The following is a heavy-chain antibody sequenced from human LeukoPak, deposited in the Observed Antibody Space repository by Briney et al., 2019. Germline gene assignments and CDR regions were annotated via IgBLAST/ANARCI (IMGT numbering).Heavy chain of an antibody. D-gene: IGHD1-14*01. V-gene: IGHV4-39*01. J-gene: IGHJ5*02. Sequence: SETLSLTCTVSGGSISSSSYYWGWIRQPPGKGLEWIGSIYYSGSTYYNPSLKSRVTISVDTSKNQFSLKLSSVTAADTAVYYCARRLGTETYNWFDPWGQGTLVTVSS. CDR3: ARRLGTETYNWFDP. CDR2: IYYSGST. CDR1: GGSISSSSYY.